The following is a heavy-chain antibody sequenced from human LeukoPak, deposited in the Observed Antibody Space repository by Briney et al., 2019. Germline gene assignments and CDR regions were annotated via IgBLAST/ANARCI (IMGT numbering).Heavy chain of an antibody. J-gene: IGHJ3*02. CDR1: GFTFSSYS. Sequence: GGSLRLSCAASGFTFSSYSMNWVRQAPGKGLEWVSYISSSSSTIYYADSVKGRFTISRDNAKNSLYLQMNSLRAEDTAVYYCATFTMIVGSDAFDIWGQGTMVTVSS. CDR3: ATFTMIVGSDAFDI. D-gene: IGHD3-22*01. V-gene: IGHV3-48*01. CDR2: ISSSSSTI.